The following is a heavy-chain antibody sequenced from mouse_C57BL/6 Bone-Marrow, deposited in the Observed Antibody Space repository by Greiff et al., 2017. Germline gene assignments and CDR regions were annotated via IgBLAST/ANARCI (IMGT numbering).Heavy chain of an antibody. CDR3: ERAAKNFDY. J-gene: IGHJ2*01. V-gene: IGHV1-72*01. CDR1: GYTFTSYW. CDR2: IDPKSGGT. Sequence: VQLQQPGAELVKPGASVKLSCKASGYTFTSYWMHWVKQRPGRGLEWIGRIDPKSGGTKYNEKFKSKATLTVDKPSSTAYRQLSSLTSEDSAVYYCERAAKNFDYWGQGTTLTVSS.